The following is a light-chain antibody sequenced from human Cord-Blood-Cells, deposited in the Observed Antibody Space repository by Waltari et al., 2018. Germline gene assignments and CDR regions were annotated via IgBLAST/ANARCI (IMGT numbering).Light chain of an antibody. J-gene: IGLJ3*02. CDR2: KDS. Sequence: SYELTQPPSVSVSPGQTARITCSGDALPKQYAYWYQQKPGQAPVLVIYKDSERPSGIPERFSGSSSGTTVTLTTSGVQAEDEDDYYCQSVDSSGTYWVFGGGTKLTVL. CDR1: ALPKQY. CDR3: QSVDSSGTYWV. V-gene: IGLV3-25*03.